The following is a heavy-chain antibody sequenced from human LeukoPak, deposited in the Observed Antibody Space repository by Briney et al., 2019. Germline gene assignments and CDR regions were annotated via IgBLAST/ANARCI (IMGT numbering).Heavy chain of an antibody. CDR3: ASLSPLYYDSSGYSY. J-gene: IGHJ4*02. Sequence: PGGSLRLSCAASGYTVSSNHMSWVRQAPGKGLEWVSVIYSGDSTYYADSVKGRFTISRDNSKNTLYLQMNSLRAEDTAVYYCASLSPLYYDSSGYSYWGQGTLVTVSS. CDR1: GYTVSSNH. CDR2: IYSGDST. V-gene: IGHV3-53*01. D-gene: IGHD3-22*01.